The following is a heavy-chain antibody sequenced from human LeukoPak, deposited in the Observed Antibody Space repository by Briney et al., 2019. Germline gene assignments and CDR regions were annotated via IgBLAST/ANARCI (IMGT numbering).Heavy chain of an antibody. CDR2: ISSSSSYI. D-gene: IGHD3-3*01. J-gene: IGHJ4*02. V-gene: IGHV3-21*01. CDR3: ARYYDFWSGYYPFDY. CDR1: GFTFSSYS. Sequence: GGSLRLSCAASGFTFSSYSMNWVRQAPGKGLEWVSSISSSSSYIYYADSVKGRFTISRDNAENSLYLQMNSLRAEDTAVYYCARYYDFWSGYYPFDYWGQGTLVTVSS.